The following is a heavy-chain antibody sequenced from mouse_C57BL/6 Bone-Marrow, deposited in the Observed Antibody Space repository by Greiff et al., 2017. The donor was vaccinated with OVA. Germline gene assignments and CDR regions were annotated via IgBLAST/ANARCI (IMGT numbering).Heavy chain of an antibody. Sequence: QVQLQQPGAELVRPGTSVKLSCKASGYTFTSYWMHWVKQRPGQGLEWIGVIDPSDSYTNYNQKFKGKATLTVDTSSSTAYMQLSSLTSEDSAVYYCARRFPFTTVLYYYAMDYWGQGTSVTVSS. V-gene: IGHV1-59*01. CDR1: GYTFTSYW. D-gene: IGHD1-1*01. J-gene: IGHJ4*01. CDR3: ARRFPFTTVLYYYAMDY. CDR2: IDPSDSYT.